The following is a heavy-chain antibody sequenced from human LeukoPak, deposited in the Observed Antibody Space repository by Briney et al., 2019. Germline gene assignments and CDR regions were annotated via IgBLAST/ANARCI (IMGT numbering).Heavy chain of an antibody. D-gene: IGHD6-13*01. CDR2: ISAYNGNT. J-gene: IGHJ6*02. CDR1: GYTFTSYG. Sequence: ASVKVSCKASGYTFTSYGIRWVRQAPGQGLECMGWISAYNGNTNYAQKLQGRVTMTTDTSTSTAYMELRSLRSDDTAVYYCASDEIELVHSRGMDVWGQGTTVTVSS. V-gene: IGHV1-18*01. CDR3: ASDEIELVHSRGMDV.